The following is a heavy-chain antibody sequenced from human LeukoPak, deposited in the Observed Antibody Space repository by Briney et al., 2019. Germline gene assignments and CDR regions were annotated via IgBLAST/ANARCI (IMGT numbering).Heavy chain of an antibody. V-gene: IGHV3-33*01. CDR2: IWYDGSNK. J-gene: IGHJ4*02. CDR1: GFTFSIYG. CDR3: AREIGPYYDYVWGSYRYPDY. Sequence: GGSLRLSCAASGFTFSIYGMHWVRQAPGKRLEWVAVIWYDGSNKYYADSVKGRFTISRDNSKNTLYLQMNSLRAEDTAVYYCAREIGPYYDYVWGSYRYPDYWGQGTLVTVSS. D-gene: IGHD3-16*02.